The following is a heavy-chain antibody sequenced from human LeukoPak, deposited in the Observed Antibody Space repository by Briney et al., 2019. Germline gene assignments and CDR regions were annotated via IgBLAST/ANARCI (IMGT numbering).Heavy chain of an antibody. Sequence: PGGSLRLSCAASGFTFSSYAVSWVRQAPGKGLEWVSAISGSGGSTYYADSVKGRFTISRDNSKNTLYLQMNSPRAEDTAVYYCAILPGYSSSWYEVDYWGQGTLVTVSS. D-gene: IGHD6-13*01. CDR1: GFTFSSYA. J-gene: IGHJ4*02. CDR2: ISGSGGST. V-gene: IGHV3-23*01. CDR3: AILPGYSSSWYEVDY.